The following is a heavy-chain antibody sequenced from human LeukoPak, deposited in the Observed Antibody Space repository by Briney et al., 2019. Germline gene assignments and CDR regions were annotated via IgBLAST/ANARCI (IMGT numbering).Heavy chain of an antibody. J-gene: IGHJ4*02. D-gene: IGHD5-24*01. V-gene: IGHV4-34*01. CDR2: INHSGST. CDR3: ARAEGTRDGYNPFDY. Sequence: PSETLSLTCAVYGGPFSGYYWNWIRQPPGKGLEWIGEINHSGSTNYNPSLKSRVTISVDTSKNQFSLKLSSVTAADTAVYYCARAEGTRDGYNPFDYWGQGTLVTVSS. CDR1: GGPFSGYY.